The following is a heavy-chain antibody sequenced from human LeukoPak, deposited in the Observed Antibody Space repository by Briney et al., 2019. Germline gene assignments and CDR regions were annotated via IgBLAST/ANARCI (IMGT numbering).Heavy chain of an antibody. D-gene: IGHD6-19*01. CDR3: ARDSPTIAVAGPDWFDP. CDR1: GFTFSSYE. J-gene: IGHJ5*02. V-gene: IGHV3-48*03. CDR2: ISSSGSTI. Sequence: GGSLRLSCAASGFTFSSYEMNWVRQAPGKGLEWVSYISSSGSTIYYADSVKGRFTISRDNAKNPLYLQMNGLRAEDTAVYYCARDSPTIAVAGPDWFDPWGQGTLVTVSS.